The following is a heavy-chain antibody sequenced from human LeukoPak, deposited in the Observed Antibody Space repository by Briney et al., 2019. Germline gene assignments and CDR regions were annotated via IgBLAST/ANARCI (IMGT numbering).Heavy chain of an antibody. Sequence: GGSLRLSCAASGFTFSSYAMSWVRQAPGKGLEWVSAISGSGGSTYYADSVKGRFIISRDNSKNTLYLQMNSLRAEDTAVYYCASMTTVTYTTFDYWGQGTLVTVSS. D-gene: IGHD4-17*01. CDR3: ASMTTVTYTTFDY. CDR1: GFTFSSYA. V-gene: IGHV3-23*01. J-gene: IGHJ4*02. CDR2: ISGSGGST.